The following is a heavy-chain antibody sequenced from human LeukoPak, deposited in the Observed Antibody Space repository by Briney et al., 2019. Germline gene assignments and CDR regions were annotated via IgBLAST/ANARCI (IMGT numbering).Heavy chain of an antibody. CDR2: IKRDGSEL. J-gene: IGHJ3*02. D-gene: IGHD1-26*01. V-gene: IGHV3-7*03. CDR1: EFTFSNYW. CDR3: ARDGELWAFDI. Sequence: PGGSLRLSCAASEFTFSNYWMSWVRQAPGKGLEWVANIKRDGSELHYVDSVKGRFTISRDNAKNLLYLQMNSLRAEDTAVYYCARDGELWAFDIWGQGTMVTVSS.